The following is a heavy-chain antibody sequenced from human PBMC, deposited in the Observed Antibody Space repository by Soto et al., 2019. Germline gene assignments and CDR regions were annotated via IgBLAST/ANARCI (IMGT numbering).Heavy chain of an antibody. CDR3: ARGGMVIIPSATAFGY. J-gene: IGHJ4*02. CDR1: GGSISPYY. V-gene: IGHV4-4*07. Sequence: SETLSLTCTVSGGSISPYYWSWIRQPAGKGLEWIGRIYASGSTNYNPSLKGRVTMSVATSKNQFSLKLSSMTAADTAVYYCARGGMVIIPSATAFGYWGQGTLVTVSS. D-gene: IGHD3-3*01. CDR2: IYASGST.